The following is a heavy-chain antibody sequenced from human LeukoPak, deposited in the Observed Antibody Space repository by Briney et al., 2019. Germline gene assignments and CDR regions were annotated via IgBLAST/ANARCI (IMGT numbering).Heavy chain of an antibody. CDR1: GFTFSSYS. J-gene: IGHJ4*02. V-gene: IGHV3-48*04. Sequence: PGGSLRLSCAASGFTFSSYSMNWVRQAPGRGLEWVSYISSSSSTIYYADSVKGRFTISRDNAKNSLYLQMNSLRAEDTAVYYCARRRGTHPSYFDYWGQGTLVTVSS. CDR2: ISSSSSTI. D-gene: IGHD1-14*01. CDR3: ARRRGTHPSYFDY.